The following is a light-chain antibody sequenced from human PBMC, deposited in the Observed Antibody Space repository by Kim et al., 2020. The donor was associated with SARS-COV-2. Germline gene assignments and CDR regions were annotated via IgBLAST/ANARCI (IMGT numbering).Light chain of an antibody. J-gene: IGLJ3*02. Sequence: GQRFSVYCSGSSANIVKKYVHGYRQLPGTAPTLLIYRSNPRPSGVPDRFSGSKSGTAASLAISGLRCEDEAEYYCVAWDDSLNGRVFGGGTQLTVL. CDR2: RSN. CDR3: VAWDDSLNGRV. CDR1: SANIVKKY. V-gene: IGLV1-47*01.